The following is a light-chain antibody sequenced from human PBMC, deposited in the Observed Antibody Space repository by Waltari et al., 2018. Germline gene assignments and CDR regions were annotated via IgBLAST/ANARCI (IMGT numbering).Light chain of an antibody. CDR2: DTS. CDR1: TGAVTRGHS. Sequence: QAVVTQEPSLTVSPGGTVPPTCASSTGAVTRGHSPYWFQQKPGQAPRTLIYDTSNKDSSTPARFSGSSIGGKAVLTLSGAQPEDEAEYYCLLSYSGPGVFGGGTKLTVL. J-gene: IGLJ3*02. CDR3: LLSYSGPGV. V-gene: IGLV7-46*01.